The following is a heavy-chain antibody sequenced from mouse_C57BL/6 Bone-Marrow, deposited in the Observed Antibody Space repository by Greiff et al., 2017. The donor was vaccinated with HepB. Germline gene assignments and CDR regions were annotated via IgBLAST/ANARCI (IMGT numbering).Heavy chain of an antibody. D-gene: IGHD1-1*01. CDR3: ARYYYGSSYEDYFDY. CDR2: INPSSGYT. J-gene: IGHJ2*01. Sequence: QVQLQQSGAELARPGASVKMSCKASGYTFTSYTMHWVKQRPGQGLEWIGYINPSSGYTKYNQKFKDKATLTADKSSSTAYMQLSSLTSEDSAVYYCARYYYGSSYEDYFDYWGQGTTLTVSS. V-gene: IGHV1-4*01. CDR1: GYTFTSYT.